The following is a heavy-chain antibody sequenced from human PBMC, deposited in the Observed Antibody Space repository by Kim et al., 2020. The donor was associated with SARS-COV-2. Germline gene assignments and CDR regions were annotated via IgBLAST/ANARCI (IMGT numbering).Heavy chain of an antibody. CDR3: ARHIAVIGKNGYFDS. J-gene: IGHJ4*02. D-gene: IGHD6-19*01. V-gene: IGHV5-51*01. CDR2: IYPGDSDT. CDR1: GYTFSNYW. Sequence: GESLKISCKASGYTFSNYWIGWVRQMPGQGLEWMGIIYPGDSDTEYNPSFEGQVTITADESISTAYLQWNSLTASDSAKYYCARHIAVIGKNGYFDSWGPGILVTVSS.